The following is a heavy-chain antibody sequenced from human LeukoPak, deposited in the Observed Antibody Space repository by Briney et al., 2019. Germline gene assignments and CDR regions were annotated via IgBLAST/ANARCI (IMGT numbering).Heavy chain of an antibody. CDR2: IYYSGSA. J-gene: IGHJ4*02. CDR3: ASRSSRNYFEY. Sequence: SQTLSLTCAVSGGSISSGGYSWSWIRQAPGEGLDWIGYIYYSGSANYNPSLKSRVTISFDTSKNHFSLEMTSVTAADTAMYYCASRSSRNYFEYWGRGILVTVSS. V-gene: IGHV4-61*03. CDR1: GGSISSGGYS. D-gene: IGHD6-13*01.